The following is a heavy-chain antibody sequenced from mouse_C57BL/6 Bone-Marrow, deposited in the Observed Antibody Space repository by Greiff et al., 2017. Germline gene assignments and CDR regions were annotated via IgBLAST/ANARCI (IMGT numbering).Heavy chain of an antibody. V-gene: IGHV1-63*01. D-gene: IGHD1-1*02. CDR2: IYPGGGYT. CDR1: GYAFTNYW. Sequence: QVQLKQSGAELVRPGTSVKMSCKASGYAFTNYWIGWAKQRPGHGLEWIGDIYPGGGYTNYNEKFKGKATLTADKSSSTAYMQFSSLTSEDSAIYYCARMFYGPAYWGQGTTLTVSS. CDR3: ARMFYGPAY. J-gene: IGHJ2*01.